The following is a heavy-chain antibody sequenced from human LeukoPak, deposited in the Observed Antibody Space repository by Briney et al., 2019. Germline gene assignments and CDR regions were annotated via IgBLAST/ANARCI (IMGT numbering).Heavy chain of an antibody. CDR1: GFTLSSYA. CDR2: ISGSVDST. CDR3: AKVLFRDNSGPKAAGVDY. J-gene: IGHJ4*02. Sequence: GGSLRLSCAASGFTLSSYAMSWVRQAPGKGLEWVSGISGSVDSTYYADSVKGRFTISRDKSKNTLYLQMNSLRAEDTAVYYCAKVLFRDNSGPKAAGVDYWGQGTLVTVSS. V-gene: IGHV3-23*01. D-gene: IGHD3-22*01.